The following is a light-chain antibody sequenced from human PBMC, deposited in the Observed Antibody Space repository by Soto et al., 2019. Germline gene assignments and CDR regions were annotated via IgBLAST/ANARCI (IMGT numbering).Light chain of an antibody. CDR2: AAS. CDR3: QQRKSYPIT. CDR1: QDINTY. J-gene: IGKJ5*01. Sequence: DIQLTQSPSFLSASVGDRVTITCRASQDINTYLAWYQQKPGKAPKLLSFAASTLQNGVPSRFSGSGSGTEFTGTITSLQPEDFATYYCQQRKSYPITFGQGTRLEIK. V-gene: IGKV1-9*01.